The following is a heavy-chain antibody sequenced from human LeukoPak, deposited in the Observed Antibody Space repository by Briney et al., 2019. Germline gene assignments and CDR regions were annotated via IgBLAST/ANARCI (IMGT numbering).Heavy chain of an antibody. Sequence: ASVKVSCKASGYTFTSYAMHWVRQAPGQRLEWMGWINAGNGNTKYSQKFQGRVTITRDTSASTAYMELSSPRSEDTAVYYCASYSSRYCSSTSCYQFYYYGMDVWGQGTTVTVSS. D-gene: IGHD2-2*01. CDR1: GYTFTSYA. J-gene: IGHJ6*02. V-gene: IGHV1-3*01. CDR2: INAGNGNT. CDR3: ASYSSRYCSSTSCYQFYYYGMDV.